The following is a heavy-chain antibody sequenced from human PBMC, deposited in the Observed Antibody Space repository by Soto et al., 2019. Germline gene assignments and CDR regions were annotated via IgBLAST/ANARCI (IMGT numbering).Heavy chain of an antibody. CDR3: ARDRRPTIVVVVAEYYGMDV. J-gene: IGHJ6*02. CDR1: GFTFSSYS. CDR2: ISSSSSTI. Sequence: GGSLRLSCAASGFTFSSYSMNWVRQAPGKGLEWVSYISSSSSTIYYADSVKGRFTISRDNAKNSLYLQMNSLRDEDMAVYYCARDRRPTIVVVVAEYYGMDVWGQGTTVTVSS. V-gene: IGHV3-48*02. D-gene: IGHD2-15*01.